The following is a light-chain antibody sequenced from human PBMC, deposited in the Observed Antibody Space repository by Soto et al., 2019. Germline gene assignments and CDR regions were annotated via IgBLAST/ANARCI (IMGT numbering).Light chain of an antibody. Sequence: QSALTQPASVSGSPGQSITISCTGTSSDVGGYNYVSWYQQQPGRAPKLMIHDVTYRPSGVSYRFSGSKSGNTASLTISGLQAEDEADYYCCSYAGSSTFYVFGTGTKVTVL. CDR3: CSYAGSSTFYV. CDR2: DVT. V-gene: IGLV2-14*01. J-gene: IGLJ1*01. CDR1: SSDVGGYNY.